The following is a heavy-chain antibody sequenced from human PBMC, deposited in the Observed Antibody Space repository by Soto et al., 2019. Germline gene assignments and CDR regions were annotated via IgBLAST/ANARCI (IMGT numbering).Heavy chain of an antibody. CDR3: AKDRSGGYDSLDF. J-gene: IGHJ4*02. CDR1: GFTFEDYA. Sequence: GGSLRLSCAASGFTFEDYAMHWIRQAPGKGLEWVSGISWKSGSIGYADSVKGRFTISRDNAKNSLYLQMNSLRTEDTAFYYCAKDRSGGYDSLDFWGQGTLVTVSS. CDR2: ISWKSGSI. V-gene: IGHV3-9*01. D-gene: IGHD5-12*01.